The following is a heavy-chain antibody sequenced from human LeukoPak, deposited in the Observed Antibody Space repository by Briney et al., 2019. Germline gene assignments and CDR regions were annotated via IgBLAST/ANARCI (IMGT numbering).Heavy chain of an antibody. CDR2: IYPRDGST. Sequence: ASVKVSCKASGYTFTSNYIHWVRQAPGQGLERMGMIYPRDGSTSYAQKFQGRVTVTRDTSTSTVHMELSGLRSEDTAVYYCARDQEGFDYWGQGTLVTVSS. CDR1: GYTFTSNY. CDR3: ARDQEGFDY. V-gene: IGHV1-46*01. J-gene: IGHJ4*02.